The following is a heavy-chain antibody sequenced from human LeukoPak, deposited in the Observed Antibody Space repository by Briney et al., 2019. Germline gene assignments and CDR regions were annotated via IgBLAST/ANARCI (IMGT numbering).Heavy chain of an antibody. D-gene: IGHD1-26*01. Sequence: GGSLRLSCAASGFTFSSYDMHWVRQATGKGLEWVSAIGTAGDTYYPGSVKGRFTISRENAKNSLYLQMNSLRAGDTAVYYCARGHPVGYGMDVWGQGTTVTVSS. CDR3: ARGHPVGYGMDV. J-gene: IGHJ6*02. CDR1: GFTFSSYD. CDR2: IGTAGDT. V-gene: IGHV3-13*01.